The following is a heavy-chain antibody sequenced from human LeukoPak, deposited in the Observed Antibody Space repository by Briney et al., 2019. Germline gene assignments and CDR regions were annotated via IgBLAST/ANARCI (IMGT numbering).Heavy chain of an antibody. Sequence: PSETLSLTCTVSGGSISSYYWSWIRQPPGKRLEWIGHIYYSGSTNYNPSLKSRVTISVDTSKDQFSLKLSSVTAADTAVYYCASRSSIWSGYQDTLYYFDSWGQGTLVTVSS. J-gene: IGHJ4*02. CDR1: GGSISSYY. V-gene: IGHV4-59*01. CDR3: ASRSSIWSGYQDTLYYFDS. D-gene: IGHD3-3*01. CDR2: IYYSGST.